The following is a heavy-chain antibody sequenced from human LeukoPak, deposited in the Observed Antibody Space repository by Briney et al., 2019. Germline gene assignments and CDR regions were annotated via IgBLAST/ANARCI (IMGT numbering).Heavy chain of an antibody. D-gene: IGHD3-22*01. CDR3: ARGPYYYDRSGYLLDT. CDR2: INAGNGKT. CDR1: GYTFTSYA. J-gene: IGHJ5*01. Sequence: ASVKVSCKASGYTFTSYAMHWVRQAPGQRREWMGWINAGNGKTKYSQKFHGRAAITRDTSASAPYMELSSLRAEDATVYFCARGPYYYDRSGYLLDTWGPRNPVTASP. V-gene: IGHV1-3*01.